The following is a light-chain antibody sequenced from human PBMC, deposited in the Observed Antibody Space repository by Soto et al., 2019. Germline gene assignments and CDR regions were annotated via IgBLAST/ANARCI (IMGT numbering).Light chain of an antibody. J-gene: IGKJ5*01. CDR3: MQSTQLPPP. Sequence: DVVMNQTPLSLSVAPGQPASISCKSSQSLLHITGETFLFWYLQKPGQSPQLLIYEVSTRVSGVPDRFSGSGSGTDFTLEISRVETDDVGIYYCMQSTQLPPPFGQGTRLGIE. CDR2: EVS. CDR1: QSLLHITGETF. V-gene: IGKV2D-29*02.